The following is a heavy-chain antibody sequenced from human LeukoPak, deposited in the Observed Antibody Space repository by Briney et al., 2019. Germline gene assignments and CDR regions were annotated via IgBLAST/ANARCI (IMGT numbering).Heavy chain of an antibody. D-gene: IGHD3-22*01. Sequence: GESLKISCKGSGHSFTSYWIGWVRQMPGKGLEWMGIIYPGDSDTRYSPSFQGQVTISADKSISTAYLQWSSLKASDTAMYYCARHRESYYDSSGYPVLAYYFDYWGQGTLVTVSS. CDR1: GHSFTSYW. V-gene: IGHV5-51*01. J-gene: IGHJ4*02. CDR3: ARHRESYYDSSGYPVLAYYFDY. CDR2: IYPGDSDT.